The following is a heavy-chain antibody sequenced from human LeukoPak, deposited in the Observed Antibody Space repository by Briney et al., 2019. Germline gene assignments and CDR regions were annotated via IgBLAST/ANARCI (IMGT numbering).Heavy chain of an antibody. D-gene: IGHD6-19*01. J-gene: IGHJ6*03. CDR3: ARGPQWRGDSYYMDV. CDR2: INPDSGNT. V-gene: IGHV1-8*01. CDR1: GYTFTNFD. Sequence: GASVKVSCKGSGYTFTNFDMNWVRQATGQGLEWMGGINPDSGNTCSAQKLQGRVTMTMNTSISTAYIELSSLRSEDTAVYYCARGPQWRGDSYYMDVWGRGTTVTVSS.